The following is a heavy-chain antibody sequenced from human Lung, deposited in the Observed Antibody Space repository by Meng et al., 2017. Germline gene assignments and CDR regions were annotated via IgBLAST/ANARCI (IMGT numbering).Heavy chain of an antibody. CDR3: ARSPYSSGWPNFDS. J-gene: IGHJ4*02. D-gene: IGHD6-19*01. V-gene: IGHV1-18*01. CDR2: ISVYNVNT. CDR1: GYPFTNYG. Sequence: QVHLVQSGAEVREPGASVKVSCKASGYPFTNYGLSWVRQAPGQGLEWMGWISVYNVNTNYAQKFQGRVTMTTDTSTSTTYMELRSLRSDDTGVYYCARSPYSSGWPNFDSWGQGTLVTVSS.